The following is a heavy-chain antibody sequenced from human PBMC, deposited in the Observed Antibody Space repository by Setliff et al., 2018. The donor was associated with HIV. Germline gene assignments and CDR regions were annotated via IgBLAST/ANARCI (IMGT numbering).Heavy chain of an antibody. V-gene: IGHV4-31*03. CDR1: GGSISSGGYY. CDR2: IYYSGST. CDR3: ARALGIGSAYFQH. J-gene: IGHJ1*01. D-gene: IGHD6-19*01. Sequence: SLTCTVSGGSISSGGYYWSWIRQHPGKGLEWIAYIYYSGSTYYNPSLQSRVTISVDTSKNQFSLKVTSVTAADTAVYYCARALGIGSAYFQHWGLGTLVTVSS.